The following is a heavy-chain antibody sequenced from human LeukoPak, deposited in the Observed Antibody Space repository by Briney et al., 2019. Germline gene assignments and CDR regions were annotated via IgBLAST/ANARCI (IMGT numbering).Heavy chain of an antibody. CDR2: IIPIFGTA. Sequence: SVKVSCKASGGTFSSYAISWVRQAPGQGLEWMGGIIPIFGTANYAQKFQGRVTITADESASTAYMELSSLRSEDTAVYYCARDRITIFGVVLYDAFDIWGQGTMVTVSS. J-gene: IGHJ3*02. V-gene: IGHV1-69*01. D-gene: IGHD3-3*01. CDR1: GGTFSSYA. CDR3: ARDRITIFGVVLYDAFDI.